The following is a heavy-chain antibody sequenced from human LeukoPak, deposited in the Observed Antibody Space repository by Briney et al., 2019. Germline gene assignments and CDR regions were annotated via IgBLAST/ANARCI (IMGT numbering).Heavy chain of an antibody. V-gene: IGHV4-34*01. CDR2: IKHSGST. D-gene: IGHD3-16*01. J-gene: IGHJ4*02. CDR3: AREGITYYYDN. Sequence: SETLSLTCAAYGGSFSDYYWSWIRQPPGKGLEWIGEIKHSGSTNYNPSLKSRVTISIDTSKNQFSLKLSSVTAADTAVYYCAREGITYYYDNWGQGTLVTVSS. CDR1: GGSFSDYY.